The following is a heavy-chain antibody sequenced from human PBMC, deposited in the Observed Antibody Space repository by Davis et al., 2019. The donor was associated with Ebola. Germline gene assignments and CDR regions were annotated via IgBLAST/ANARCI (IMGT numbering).Heavy chain of an antibody. Sequence: GESLKISCAASGFTFSSYAMSWVRQAPGKGLEWVSALSGSGTTTHHADPVKGRFTISRDNSKNTLYLQMNSLRVEDTAVYYCAKDRGFCSSTSCSKGGADYWGQGTPVTVSS. V-gene: IGHV3-23*01. CDR3: AKDRGFCSSTSCSKGGADY. J-gene: IGHJ4*02. CDR2: LSGSGTTT. D-gene: IGHD2-2*01. CDR1: GFTFSSYA.